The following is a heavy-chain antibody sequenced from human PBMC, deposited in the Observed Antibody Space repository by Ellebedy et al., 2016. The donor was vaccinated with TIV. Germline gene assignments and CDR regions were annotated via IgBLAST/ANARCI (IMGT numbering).Heavy chain of an antibody. V-gene: IGHV3-48*04. CDR1: GFTFSNFG. J-gene: IGHJ4*02. Sequence: GESLKISCAASGFTFSNFGLNWVRQAPGKGLEWLSYISGPGSTMFYADSVKGRFSISRDNARNSLYLQMNSLRAEDTAVYYCARGCSGGSCYSVWGQGTLVTVSS. D-gene: IGHD2-15*01. CDR3: ARGCSGGSCYSV. CDR2: ISGPGSTM.